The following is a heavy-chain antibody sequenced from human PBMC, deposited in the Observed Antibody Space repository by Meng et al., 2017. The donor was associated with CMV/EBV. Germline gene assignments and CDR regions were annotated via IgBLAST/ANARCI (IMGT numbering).Heavy chain of an antibody. V-gene: IGHV3-9*01. CDR3: AKGPGGYSYGYFFHY. J-gene: IGHJ4*02. CDR2: IGWNSATI. CDR1: GFTFDDYA. D-gene: IGHD5-18*01. Sequence: SLKISCAASGFTFDDYAMHWVRQAPGKGLEWVSGIGWNSATIGYADSARGRFTISRDNAKNSLYLQMNSLRTEDTALYYCAKGPGGYSYGYFFHYWGQGTLVTVSS.